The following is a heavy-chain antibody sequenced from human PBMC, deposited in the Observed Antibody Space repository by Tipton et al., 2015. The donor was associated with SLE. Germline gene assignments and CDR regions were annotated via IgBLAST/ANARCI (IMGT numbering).Heavy chain of an antibody. CDR1: GFTFSSYA. V-gene: IGHV3-23*01. J-gene: IGHJ3*02. Sequence: SLRLSCAASGFTFSSYAMSWVRQAPGKGLEWVSAISGSGGSTYYADSVKGRFTISRDNSQNTLYLQMNSLRAEDTAVYYCAKALNYAILTGYWDDAFDIWGQGTMVTVSS. CDR2: ISGSGGST. CDR3: AKALNYAILTGYWDDAFDI. D-gene: IGHD3-9*01.